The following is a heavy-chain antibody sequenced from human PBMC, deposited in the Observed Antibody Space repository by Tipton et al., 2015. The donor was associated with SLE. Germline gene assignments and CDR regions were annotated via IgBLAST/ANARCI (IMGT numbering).Heavy chain of an antibody. CDR1: GGSISSRNYY. V-gene: IGHV4-61*02. J-gene: IGHJ2*01. CDR3: ARGAIFGVVYWYFDL. CDR2: IYTSGST. D-gene: IGHD3-3*01. Sequence: TLSLTCTVSGGSISSRNYYWSWIRQPAGKGLQWIGLIYTSGSTNYNPSLKSRVTISVDTSKNQFSLKLSSVTAADTAVYYCARGAIFGVVYWYFDLWGRGTLVTVSS.